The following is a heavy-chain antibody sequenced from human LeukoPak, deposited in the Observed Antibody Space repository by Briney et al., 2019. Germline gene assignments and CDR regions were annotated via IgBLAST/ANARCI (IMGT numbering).Heavy chain of an antibody. Sequence: ASVKVSCKVSGYTLSELSMHWVRQAPGKGLEWMGGFDPEDGETIYAQKLQDRVTMTTDTSTTTAYMELRSLTSDDTAVYHCARAGAVVDNWFDPWGQGTLVTVSS. CDR3: ARAGAVVDNWFDP. V-gene: IGHV1-24*01. CDR2: FDPEDGET. CDR1: GYTLSELS. D-gene: IGHD2-15*01. J-gene: IGHJ5*02.